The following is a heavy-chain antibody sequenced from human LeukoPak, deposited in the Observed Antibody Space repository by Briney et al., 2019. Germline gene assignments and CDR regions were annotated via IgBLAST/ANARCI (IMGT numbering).Heavy chain of an antibody. CDR1: GATISDHH. Sequence: SETLSLTCSVSGATISDHHWSWIRQPPGKGLEWIGNIYASGSTDYNPSLNTRVTISLDTSKTQFSLRLSSVTAADTAVYYCARVGYYYDSSGYYFDYWGQGTLVTVSS. J-gene: IGHJ4*02. CDR2: IYASGST. CDR3: ARVGYYYDSSGYYFDY. V-gene: IGHV4-4*09. D-gene: IGHD3-22*01.